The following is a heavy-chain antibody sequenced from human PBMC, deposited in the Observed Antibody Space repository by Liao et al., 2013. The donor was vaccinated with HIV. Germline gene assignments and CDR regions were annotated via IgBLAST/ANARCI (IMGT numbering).Heavy chain of an antibody. Sequence: QVQLQESGPGLVKPSETLSLTCNISGGSISGHYWSWVRQSPGKGLEWIGYIYYRGSTNYNPSLKSRVTISVDTSKNQFSLKVRSVTAADTAIYYCARDQYYYDSSGHYFDFWGQGSLVTVSS. CDR3: ARDQYYYDSSGHYFDF. V-gene: IGHV4-59*11. CDR2: IYYRGST. CDR1: GGSISGHY. J-gene: IGHJ4*02. D-gene: IGHD3-22*01.